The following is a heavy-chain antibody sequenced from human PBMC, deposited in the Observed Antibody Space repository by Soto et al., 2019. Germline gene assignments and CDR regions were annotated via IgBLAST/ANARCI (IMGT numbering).Heavy chain of an antibody. J-gene: IGHJ6*02. D-gene: IGHD5-12*01. CDR2: IYYSGST. CDR3: ARGAVVATIGYYYGMDV. CDR1: GGSVSSGSYY. V-gene: IGHV4-61*01. Sequence: PSETLSLTCTVSGGSVSSGSYYWSWIRQPPGKGLEWIGYIYYSGSTNYNPSLKSRVTISVDTSKNQFSLKLSSVTAADTAVYFFARGAVVATIGYYYGMDVWGQGTTVTVSS.